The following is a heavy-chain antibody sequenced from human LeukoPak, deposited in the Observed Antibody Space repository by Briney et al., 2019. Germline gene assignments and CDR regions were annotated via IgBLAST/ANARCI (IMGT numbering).Heavy chain of an antibody. CDR2: IYYNGST. V-gene: IGHV4-31*03. Sequence: TLSLTCTVSGGSFSSGDHYWGWIPQPPGKGLEWIGYIYYNGSTYYNPSPKSRVTISVDTSESKCSLRLSSVTAADTAVYFCARGSAITDYYWFDPWGQGTLVTVSS. CDR1: GGSFSSGDHY. D-gene: IGHD3-16*01. J-gene: IGHJ5*02. CDR3: ARGSAITDYYWFDP.